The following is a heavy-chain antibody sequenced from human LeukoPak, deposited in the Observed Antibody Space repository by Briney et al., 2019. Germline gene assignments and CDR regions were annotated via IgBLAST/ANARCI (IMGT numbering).Heavy chain of an antibody. D-gene: IGHD2-2*01. V-gene: IGHV4-39*07. CDR2: IFYSGIT. J-gene: IGHJ6*04. Sequence: TSETLSLTCTVSGGSISYSSYYWGWIRQPPGKGLEWIGTIFYSGITDYNPSLKSRVTISVDTSKNQFSLKLSSVTAADTAVYYCARDPIIVVGVGDYYYYGMDVWGKGTTVTVSS. CDR3: ARDPIIVVGVGDYYYYGMDV. CDR1: GGSISYSSYY.